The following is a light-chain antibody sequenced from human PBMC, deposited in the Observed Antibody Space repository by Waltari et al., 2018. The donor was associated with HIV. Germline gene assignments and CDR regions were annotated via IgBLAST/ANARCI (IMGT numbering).Light chain of an antibody. CDR1: KMGEKY. Sequence: SFELTQPPSLSVSPGQTANISCSGEKMGEKYVSWYQQKSGQSPVVVLFQDKRRPSGISERFSGSNSGNTATLTISGTQPIDEADYYCQAWDRTTGVFGTGTKLTVL. CDR2: QDK. CDR3: QAWDRTTGV. V-gene: IGLV3-1*01. J-gene: IGLJ1*01.